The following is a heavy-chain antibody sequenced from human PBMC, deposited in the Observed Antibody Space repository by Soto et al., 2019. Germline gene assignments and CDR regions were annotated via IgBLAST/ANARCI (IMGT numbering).Heavy chain of an antibody. CDR3: ARVGWALGGGYDSLLY. CDR1: GYTFTGYY. V-gene: IGHV1-2*02. CDR2: INPNSGGT. D-gene: IGHD5-12*01. J-gene: IGHJ4*02. Sequence: QVQPVQSGAEVKKPGASVKVSCKASGYTFTGYYMHWVRQAPGQGLEWMGWINPNSGGTNYAQKFQGRVTMSRDTSISTASMELSRLRSDDTAVYYCARVGWALGGGYDSLLYWGQGTLVTVSS.